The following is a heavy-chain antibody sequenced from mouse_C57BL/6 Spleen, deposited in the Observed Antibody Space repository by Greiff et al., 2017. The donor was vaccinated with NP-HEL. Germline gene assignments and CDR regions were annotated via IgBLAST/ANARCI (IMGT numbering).Heavy chain of an antibody. J-gene: IGHJ4*01. V-gene: IGHV1-7*01. CDR1: GYTFTSYW. CDR2: INPSSGYT. Sequence: QVQLQQSGAELAKPGASVKLSCKASGYTFTSYWMHWVKQRPGQGLEWIGYINPSSGYTKYNQKFKDKATLTADKSSSTAYMQLSSLTHEDSAVYYCARYYDERGYAMDYWGQGTSVTVSS. D-gene: IGHD2-4*01. CDR3: ARYYDERGYAMDY.